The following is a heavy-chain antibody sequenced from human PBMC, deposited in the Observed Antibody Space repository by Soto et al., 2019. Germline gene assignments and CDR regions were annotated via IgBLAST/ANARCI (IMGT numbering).Heavy chain of an antibody. V-gene: IGHV4-39*01. Sequence: SSETLSLTCTVSGGSISSSSYHWGWIRHPPGNGLEWIGTVYYIGSTNYNPSLQSRVTILVYTSQNQFSLRLRSVTAADTAVYSCARHRWGPRNYSDLLVFWGQETQLAV. D-gene: IGHD1-26*01. CDR1: GGSISSSSYH. CDR2: VYYIGST. CDR3: ARHRWGPRNYSDLLVF. J-gene: IGHJ4*02.